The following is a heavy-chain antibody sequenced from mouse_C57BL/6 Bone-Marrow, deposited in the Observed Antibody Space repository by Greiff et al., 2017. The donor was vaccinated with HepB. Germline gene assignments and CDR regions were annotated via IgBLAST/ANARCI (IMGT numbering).Heavy chain of an antibody. CDR2: INYDGSST. Sequence: EVQLVESEGGLVQPGSSMKLSCTASGFTFSDYYMAWVRQVPEKGLEWVANINYDGSSTYYLDSLKSRFIISRDNAKNILYLQMSSLKSEDTATYYCARALTGAYYFDYWGQGTTLTVSS. CDR3: ARALTGAYYFDY. CDR1: GFTFSDYY. D-gene: IGHD4-1*01. V-gene: IGHV5-16*01. J-gene: IGHJ2*01.